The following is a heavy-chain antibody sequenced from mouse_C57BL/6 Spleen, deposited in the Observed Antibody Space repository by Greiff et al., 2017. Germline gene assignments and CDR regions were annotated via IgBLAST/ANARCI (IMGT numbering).Heavy chain of an antibody. CDR1: GYSITSGYY. V-gene: IGHV3-6*01. J-gene: IGHJ2*01. Sequence: DVQLQESGPGLVKPSQSLSLTCSVTGYSITSGYYWNWIRQFPGNKLEWMGYISYDGSNNYNPSLKNRISITRDTSKNQFFLKLNSVTTEDTATYYCASNSYYFDYWGQGTTLTVSS. CDR3: ASNSYYFDY. CDR2: ISYDGSN.